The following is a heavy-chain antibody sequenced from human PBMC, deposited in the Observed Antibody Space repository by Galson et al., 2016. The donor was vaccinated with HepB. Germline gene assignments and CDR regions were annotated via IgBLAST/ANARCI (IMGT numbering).Heavy chain of an antibody. CDR2: ISSTGKYI. CDR1: GFTFSSST. Sequence: SLRLSCAASGFTFSSSTMNWVRQAPGKGLEWVASISSTGKYIYYADSLKGRFTISRDNAKSSLYLQMNSLRAEDTALYYCARGLIIDYYSNGMDVWGQGTTVTVSS. D-gene: IGHD3-10*01. CDR3: ARGLIIDYYSNGMDV. V-gene: IGHV3-21*04. J-gene: IGHJ6*02.